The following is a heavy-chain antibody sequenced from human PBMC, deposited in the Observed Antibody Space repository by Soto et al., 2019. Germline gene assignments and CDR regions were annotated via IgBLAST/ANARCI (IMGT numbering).Heavy chain of an antibody. Sequence: VQLVESGGGVVQPGRSLRLSCAASGFTFSSYAVTWVRQAPGKGLEWVSTISGSGGSTYYADSVKGRFTISRDNSKNTLYLQMNSLRAEDTAVYYCAKDQGSSWYEIDYWGQGTLVTVSS. J-gene: IGHJ4*02. V-gene: IGHV3-23*04. CDR3: AKDQGSSWYEIDY. CDR2: ISGSGGST. CDR1: GFTFSSYA. D-gene: IGHD6-13*01.